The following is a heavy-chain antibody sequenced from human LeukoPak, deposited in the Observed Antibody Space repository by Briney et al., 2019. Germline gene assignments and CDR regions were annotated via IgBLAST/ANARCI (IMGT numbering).Heavy chain of an antibody. V-gene: IGHV3-66*01. D-gene: IGHD5-18*01. CDR3: ARTETPMTQGFSFDY. J-gene: IGHJ4*02. CDR2: FHTGGST. Sequence: QSGGSLRLSCAASGFSVNSNFMSWVRQGPGKGLEWVSVFHTGGSTYYADSVKGRFTISRDNSKNMVYLQMNNLRAVDTAVYYCARTETPMTQGFSFDYWGQGILVTVSS. CDR1: GFSVNSNF.